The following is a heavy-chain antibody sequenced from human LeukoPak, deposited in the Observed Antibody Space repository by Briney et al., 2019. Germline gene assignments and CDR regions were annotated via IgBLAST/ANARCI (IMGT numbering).Heavy chain of an antibody. CDR1: GGSISSSNYY. J-gene: IGHJ6*03. Sequence: PSETLSLICSVSGGSISSSNYYWGWIRQPPGKGLEWIGTIYYSGTAYYNPPLESRVTISEDMSKNQFSLTLRSVTAADTAVYYCARQISDYYYYYIDVWGKGTTVIVSS. V-gene: IGHV4-39*01. CDR3: ARQISDYYYYYIDV. CDR2: IYYSGTA. D-gene: IGHD3-10*01.